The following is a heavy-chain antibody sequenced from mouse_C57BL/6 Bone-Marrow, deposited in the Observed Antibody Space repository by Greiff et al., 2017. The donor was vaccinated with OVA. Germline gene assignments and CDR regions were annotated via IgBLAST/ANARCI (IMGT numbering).Heavy chain of an antibody. V-gene: IGHV1-64*01. CDR1: GYTFTSYW. CDR2: IHPNSGST. D-gene: IGHD1-2*01. CDR3: ARYGYRRAWFAY. Sequence: QVQLQQPGAELVKPGASVKLSCKASGYTFTSYWMHWVKQRPGQGLEWIGMIHPNSGSTNYNEKFKSKATLTVDKPSSTAYMQLSSLTSEDSAVYYCARYGYRRAWFAYWGQGTLVTVSA. J-gene: IGHJ3*01.